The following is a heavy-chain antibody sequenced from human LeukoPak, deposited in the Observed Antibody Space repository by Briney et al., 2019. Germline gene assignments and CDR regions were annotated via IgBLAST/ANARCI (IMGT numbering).Heavy chain of an antibody. Sequence: SETLSLTCTVSGGSISSSKYYWGWIRQPPGKGLEWIGTIFNSGSTYYNPSLKSRVTISVDTSKNQFSLKLSSVTAADTAVYYCARHLNLEFLDPWGQGTLVTVSS. CDR3: ARHLNLEFLDP. CDR2: IFNSGST. CDR1: GGSISSSKYY. V-gene: IGHV4-39*01. D-gene: IGHD3-3*01. J-gene: IGHJ5*02.